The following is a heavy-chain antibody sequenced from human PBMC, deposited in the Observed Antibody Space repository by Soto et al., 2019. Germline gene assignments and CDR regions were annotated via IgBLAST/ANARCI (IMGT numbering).Heavy chain of an antibody. Sequence: PSETLSLTCTVSGGSISSSSYYWGWIRQPPGKGLEWIGSIYYSGSTYYNPSLKSRVTISVDTSKNQFSLKLSSVTAADTAVYYCARLDTAMVKDYWGQGTLVTVSS. CDR1: GGSISSSSYY. J-gene: IGHJ4*02. D-gene: IGHD5-18*01. V-gene: IGHV4-39*01. CDR2: IYYSGST. CDR3: ARLDTAMVKDY.